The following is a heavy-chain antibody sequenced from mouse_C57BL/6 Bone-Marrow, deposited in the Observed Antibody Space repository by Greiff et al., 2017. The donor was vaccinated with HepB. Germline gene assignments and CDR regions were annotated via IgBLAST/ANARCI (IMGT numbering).Heavy chain of an antibody. J-gene: IGHJ3*01. D-gene: IGHD1-1*01. CDR2: IDPETGGT. V-gene: IGHV1-15*01. CDR1: GYTFTDYE. Sequence: QVHVKQSGAELVRPGASVTLSCKASGYTFTDYEMHWVKQTPVHGLEWIGAIDPETGGTAYNQKFKGKAILTADKSSSTAYMELRSLTSEDSAVYYCTAGGITTVVAEDWFAYWGQGTLVTVSA. CDR3: TAGGITTVVAEDWFAY.